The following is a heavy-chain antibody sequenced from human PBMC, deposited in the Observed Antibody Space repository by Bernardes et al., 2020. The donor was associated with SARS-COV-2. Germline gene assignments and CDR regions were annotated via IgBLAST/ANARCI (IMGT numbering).Heavy chain of an antibody. CDR2: INTYNGNP. D-gene: IGHD6-19*01. J-gene: IGHJ5*02. V-gene: IGHV7-4-1*02. Sequence: ASVKVSCKASGYTFTTYAIHWLRQAPGQGLQWMGWINTYNGNPAYVQGFTGRFVFSLDTSVSTAYLQINSLTTDDTAVYYCARDLRRLSIGNSNWFAPWGQGTLLTVSS. CDR1: GYTFTTYA. CDR3: ARDLRRLSIGNSNWFAP.